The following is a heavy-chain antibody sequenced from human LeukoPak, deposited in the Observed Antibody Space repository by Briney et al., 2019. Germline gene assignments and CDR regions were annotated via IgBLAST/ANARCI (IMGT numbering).Heavy chain of an antibody. CDR3: ARDRVSRAAGYYYYMDV. CDR1: GGTFSSYA. V-gene: IGHV1-69*05. J-gene: IGHJ6*03. CDR2: IIPIFGTA. D-gene: IGHD6-13*01. Sequence: GASVKVSCKASGGTFSSYAISWVRQAPGQGLEWMGGIIPIFGTANYAQKFQGRVTITTDESTSTAYMEPSSLRSEDTAVYYCARDRVSRAAGYYYYMDVWGKGTTVTVSS.